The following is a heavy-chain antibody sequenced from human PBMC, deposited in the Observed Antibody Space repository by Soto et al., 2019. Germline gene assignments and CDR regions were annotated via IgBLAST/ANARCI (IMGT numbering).Heavy chain of an antibody. CDR3: AREALALTDSFHFDY. Sequence: PSETLSLTCTVSGGSITSGGYYWTWIRQHPEKGLEWIGYISYNGITYYHPSLKSRVTISVDTSKNQFSLNLNSVTAADTAVYYCAREALALTDSFHFDYWGQGALVTVS. CDR2: ISYNGIT. CDR1: GGSITSGGYY. V-gene: IGHV4-31*03. D-gene: IGHD3-9*01. J-gene: IGHJ4*02.